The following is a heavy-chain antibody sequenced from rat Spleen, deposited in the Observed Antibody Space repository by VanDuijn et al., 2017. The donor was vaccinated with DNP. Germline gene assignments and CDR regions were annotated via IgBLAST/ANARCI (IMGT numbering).Heavy chain of an antibody. CDR2: IGSPAYAP. Sequence: EVQLVEPGGGLVQPGRSLKLSCAASGFTFSAYYMAWVRQAPAKGLEWVAYIGSPAYAPYYADSVKGGFTISRDNAKSTLYLQMNTLRTEDMATYYCVRWNSGHFDYWGQGVMVTVSS. J-gene: IGHJ2*01. CDR1: GFTFSAYY. V-gene: IGHV5-22*01. CDR3: VRWNSGHFDY. D-gene: IGHD4-3*01.